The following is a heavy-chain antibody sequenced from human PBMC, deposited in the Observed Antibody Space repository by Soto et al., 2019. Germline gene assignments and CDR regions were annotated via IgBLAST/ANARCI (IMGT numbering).Heavy chain of an antibody. D-gene: IGHD3-10*01. CDR1: DYTFASYW. V-gene: IGHV5-51*01. J-gene: IGHJ3*01. CDR2: INPRDSDV. CDR3: ERNDYNQDVWQHKYDL. Sequence: GESLKISFKGFDYTFASYWIGFVLQMPGKGLECMGVINPRDSDVKYSPPFEGQVTISADKSINTAFLQWRSLKASDTAMYYCERNDYNQDVWQHKYDLWGQGTMVTVSS.